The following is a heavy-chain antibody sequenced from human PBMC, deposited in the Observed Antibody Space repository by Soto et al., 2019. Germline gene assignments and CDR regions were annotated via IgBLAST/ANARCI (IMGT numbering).Heavy chain of an antibody. D-gene: IGHD6-19*01. Sequence: SETLSLTCTVSGGSISSSSYYWGWIRQPPGKGLEWIGYIYYSGSTNYNPSLKSRVTISVDTSKNQFSLKLSSVTAADTAVYYCARHGWGSGWYYYYYGMDVWGQGTTVTVSS. CDR3: ARHGWGSGWYYYYYGMDV. J-gene: IGHJ6*02. V-gene: IGHV4-61*05. CDR2: IYYSGST. CDR1: GGSISSSSYY.